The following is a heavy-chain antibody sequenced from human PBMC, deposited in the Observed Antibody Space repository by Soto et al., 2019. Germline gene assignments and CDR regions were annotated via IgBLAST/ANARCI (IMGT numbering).Heavy chain of an antibody. CDR1: GDSISSADYY. CDR2: IFYSGTT. CDR3: ARDLWVEPELYYYGMDV. D-gene: IGHD1-1*01. J-gene: IGHJ6*02. Sequence: SETLSLTCTVSGDSISSADYYWSWIRQTPGKGLEWIGHIFYSGTTYYNPSLKSRLTISVDTSKNHFSLRLTSVTAADTAVYYCARDLWVEPELYYYGMDVWGQGTTVTAP. V-gene: IGHV4-30-4*01.